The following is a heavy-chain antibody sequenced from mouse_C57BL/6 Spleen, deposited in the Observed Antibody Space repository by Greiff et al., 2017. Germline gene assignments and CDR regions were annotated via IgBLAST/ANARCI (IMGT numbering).Heavy chain of an antibody. Sequence: QVQLQQPGAELVKPGASVKLSCKASGYTFTSYWMHWVKQRPGQGLEWIGMIHPNSGSTNYNEKFKSKATLTVDKSSSTAYMQLSSLTSEDSAVYYCAEALLGAWFAYWGQGTLVTVSA. CDR2: IHPNSGST. J-gene: IGHJ3*01. V-gene: IGHV1-64*01. CDR3: AEALLGAWFAY. CDR1: GYTFTSYW. D-gene: IGHD2-10*01.